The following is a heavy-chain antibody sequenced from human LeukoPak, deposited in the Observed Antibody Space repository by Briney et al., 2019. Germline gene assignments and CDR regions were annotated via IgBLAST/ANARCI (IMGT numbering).Heavy chain of an antibody. CDR2: ISGYNGDT. J-gene: IGHJ4*02. Sequence: GAPVKVPCKASGYTFTNFGFSWVRQAPGQGLEWMGWISGYNGDTDYAQKFQGRVTMTTDTSTSTAYMELRSLRSDDTAVYYCVRDRGDSSGWIFFDYWGQGTLVTVSS. CDR3: VRDRGDSSGWIFFDY. D-gene: IGHD6-19*01. V-gene: IGHV1-18*04. CDR1: GYTFTNFG.